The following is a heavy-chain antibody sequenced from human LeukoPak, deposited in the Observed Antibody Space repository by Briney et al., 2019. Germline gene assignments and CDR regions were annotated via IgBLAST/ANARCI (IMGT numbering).Heavy chain of an antibody. CDR2: IYYSGST. V-gene: IGHV4-31*03. J-gene: IGHJ2*01. CDR3: ARGVTMIVVVIHDWYFDL. Sequence: TLSLTCTVSGGSISSGGYYWSWIRQHPGKGLEWIGYIYYSGSTYYNPSLKSRVTISVDTSKNQFPLKLTSVTAADTAVYYCARGVTMIVVVIHDWYFDLWGRGTLVTVSS. D-gene: IGHD3-22*01. CDR1: GGSISSGGYY.